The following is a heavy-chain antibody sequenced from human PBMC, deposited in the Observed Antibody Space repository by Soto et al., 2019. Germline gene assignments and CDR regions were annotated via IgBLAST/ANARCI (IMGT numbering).Heavy chain of an antibody. CDR1: GASINNNDYY. J-gene: IGHJ2*01. Sequence: NLSLTCTVSGASINNNDYYWSWIRQTPGKGLEWIGYVYYSGTTDYIPSLKSRLSMSIDKSQNQFTLKLNSVTAADTATYYFSRMSYFYDKWYFDLLGRAPLVTVSS. CDR2: VYYSGTT. V-gene: IGHV4-30-4*01. CDR3: SRMSYFYDKWYFDL. D-gene: IGHD3-22*01.